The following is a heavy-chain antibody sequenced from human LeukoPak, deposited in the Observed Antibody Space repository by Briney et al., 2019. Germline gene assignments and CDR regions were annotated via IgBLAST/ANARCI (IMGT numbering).Heavy chain of an antibody. CDR1: GYNFPSFW. CDR2: IYPDDSNT. CDR3: ARLGENHAVGAAGYWFDP. J-gene: IGHJ5*02. D-gene: IGHD1-26*01. V-gene: IGHV5-51*01. Sequence: PGESLKISCKASGYNFPSFWIAWVRQMPGKGLEWMGIIYPDDSNTRYSPSFQGQVTFSADKSINTAYLQWTSLKASDTAIYYCARLGENHAVGAAGYWFDPWGQGTLVTVSS.